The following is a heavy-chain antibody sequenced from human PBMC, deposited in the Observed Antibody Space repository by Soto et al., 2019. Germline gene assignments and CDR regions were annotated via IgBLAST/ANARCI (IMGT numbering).Heavy chain of an antibody. Sequence: SVKVSCKASGFTFTSSAMQWVRQARGQRLEWIGWIVVGSGNTNYAQKSPERVTTTTDLSTCTAYMELSSLRSDDPAVYYCAAEPISSIVAATPPCDYYGMDVSGQGTTVTVSS. D-gene: IGHD1-26*01. J-gene: IGHJ6*02. CDR1: GFTFTSSA. CDR2: IVVGSGNT. CDR3: AAEPISSIVAATPPCDYYGMDV. V-gene: IGHV1-58*02.